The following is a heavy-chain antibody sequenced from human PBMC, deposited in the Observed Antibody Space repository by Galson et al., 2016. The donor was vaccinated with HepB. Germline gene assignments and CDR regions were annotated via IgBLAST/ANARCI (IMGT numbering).Heavy chain of an antibody. CDR3: ARGPMTDSMIYYYGMDV. V-gene: IGHV1-2*04. D-gene: IGHD3-22*01. Sequence: SVKVSCKASGYPFTGYFLHWVRQAPGQGLEWMGWINPNSGGTEYAQKFRGWVTMTRDTSVNTTYMELTRLRSDDTAVYYCARGPMTDSMIYYYGMDVWGQGTTVTVSS. J-gene: IGHJ6*02. CDR2: INPNSGGT. CDR1: GYPFTGYF.